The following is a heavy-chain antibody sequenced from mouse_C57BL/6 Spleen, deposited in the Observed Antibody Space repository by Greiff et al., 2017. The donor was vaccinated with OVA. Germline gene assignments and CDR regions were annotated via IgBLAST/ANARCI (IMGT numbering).Heavy chain of an antibody. D-gene: IGHD2-5*01. CDR3: ARTYSNCPYCDY. CDR2: INPSTGGT. Sequence: DVQLQESGPELVKPGASVKISCKASGYSFTGYYMNWVKQSPEQSLEWIGEINPSTGGTTYHQKFKSKATLTVDKSSSTAYMQHKSLTSEDTAVYYCARTYSNCPYCDYWGQGTTLTVSS. V-gene: IGHV1-42*01. J-gene: IGHJ2*01. CDR1: GYSFTGYY.